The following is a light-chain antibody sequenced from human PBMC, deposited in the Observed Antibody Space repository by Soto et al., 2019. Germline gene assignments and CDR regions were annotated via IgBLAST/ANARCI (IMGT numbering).Light chain of an antibody. J-gene: IGKJ5*01. V-gene: IGKV3-11*01. CDR3: QQRHMWPIT. CDR2: DAY. CDR1: QSFRGL. Sequence: EVVLTQSPVTLSLSPGERATLSCRASQSFRGLLALYQQKPGQAPRLLSYDAYNRATGIPPRFSDSGSGTDFTLTISSLEPEDSAVYYCQQRHMWPITFGQGTRLEIK.